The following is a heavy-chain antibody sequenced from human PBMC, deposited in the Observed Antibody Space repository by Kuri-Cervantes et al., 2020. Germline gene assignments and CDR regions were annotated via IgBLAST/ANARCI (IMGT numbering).Heavy chain of an antibody. J-gene: IGHJ4*02. CDR2: ISYPGSPT. V-gene: IGHV3-23*01. D-gene: IGHD6-19*01. CDR3: ARPRSRIAVAQTPGYDY. Sequence: GESLKTSCAASGFIFGGYALNWVRQAPGKGLEWVSSISYPGSPTFYADSVKGRFTITRDNSKNTLYLQMNRLRAEDTAVYYCARPRSRIAVAQTPGYDYWGQGTLVTVSS. CDR1: GFIFGGYA.